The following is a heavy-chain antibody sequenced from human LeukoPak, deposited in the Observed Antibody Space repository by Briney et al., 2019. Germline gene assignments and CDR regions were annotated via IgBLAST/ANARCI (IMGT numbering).Heavy chain of an antibody. CDR1: GFTFTTYW. D-gene: IGHD2-2*01. J-gene: IGHJ4*02. V-gene: IGHV3-74*01. CDR2: IKGDGSST. Sequence: GGSLRLSCAASGFTFTTYWMHWVRQVPGKGLVWVARIKGDGSSTRHADSMKGRFTISRDNAKNTLYLQMNSLRDEDTAVYYCARDSVVTTLDYWGQGTLVTVSS. CDR3: ARDSVVTTLDY.